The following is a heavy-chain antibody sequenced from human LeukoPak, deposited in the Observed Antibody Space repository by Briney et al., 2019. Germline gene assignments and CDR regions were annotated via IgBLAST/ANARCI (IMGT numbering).Heavy chain of an antibody. CDR2: INTNTGNP. CDR1: GGTFSSYA. J-gene: IGHJ6*03. V-gene: IGHV7-4-1*02. CDR3: ATPTVTTFSNMDV. Sequence: ASVKVSCKASGGTFSSYAISWVRQAPGQGLEWMGWINTNTGNPTYAQGFTGRFVFSLDTSVSTAYLQISSLKAEDTAVYYCATPTVTTFSNMDVWGKGTTVTVSS. D-gene: IGHD4-17*01.